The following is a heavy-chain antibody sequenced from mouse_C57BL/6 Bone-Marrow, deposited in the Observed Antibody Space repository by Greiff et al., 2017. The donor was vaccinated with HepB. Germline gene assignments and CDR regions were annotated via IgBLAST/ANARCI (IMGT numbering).Heavy chain of an antibody. CDR3: TRDRTGPDY. V-gene: IGHV1-15*01. CDR2: IDPETGGT. J-gene: IGHJ2*01. Sequence: QVQLQQSGAELVRPGASVTLSCKASGYTFTDYEMHWVKQTPVHGLEWIGAIDPETGGTAYNQKFKGKAILTADKSSSTAYMELRSLTSEDSAVYHCTRDRTGPDYWGQGTTLTVSS. CDR1: GYTFTDYE. D-gene: IGHD4-1*01.